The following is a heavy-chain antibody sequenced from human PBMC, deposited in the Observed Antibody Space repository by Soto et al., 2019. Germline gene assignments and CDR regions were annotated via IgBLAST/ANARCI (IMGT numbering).Heavy chain of an antibody. CDR2: ISGDGSYE. D-gene: IGHD1-26*01. CDR3: AREATGTANMDV. CDR1: GFTFTTYA. J-gene: IGHJ6*03. Sequence: QVQLVESGGGVVQPGRSLRLSCAASGFTFTTYAMHWVRQAPGKGLELVAFISGDGSYEFFADSVKGRFTISRDNSKNTVDLQINSLRPEDTAVYYCAREATGTANMDVWGKGTTVTVSS. V-gene: IGHV3-30*03.